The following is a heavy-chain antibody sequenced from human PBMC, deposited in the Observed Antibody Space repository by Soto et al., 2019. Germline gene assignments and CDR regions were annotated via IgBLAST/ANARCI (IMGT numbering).Heavy chain of an antibody. CDR3: SIAVAGAPDY. D-gene: IGHD6-19*01. J-gene: IGHJ4*02. V-gene: IGHV1-69*13. Sequence: SVKVSCKASGGAFSSYAISWVRQAPGQGLEWMGGIIPIFGTANYAQKFQGRVTITADESTSTAYMELSSLRSEDTAVYYCSIAVAGAPDYWGQGTLVTVSS. CDR2: IIPIFGTA. CDR1: GGAFSSYA.